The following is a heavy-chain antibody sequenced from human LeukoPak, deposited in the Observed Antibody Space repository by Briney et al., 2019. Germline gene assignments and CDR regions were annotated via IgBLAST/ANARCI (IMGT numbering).Heavy chain of an antibody. CDR2: ISDDGFIK. V-gene: IGHV3-33*05. Sequence: GGSLRLSCAASGFTFSSYVMHWVRQAPGKGLEWVAVISDDGFIKHYVHSVKGRFTISRDNSKNTLYLQMNSLRAEDTAVYYCARGDGYNFFDYWGREPWSPSPQ. CDR1: GFTFSSYV. D-gene: IGHD5-24*01. CDR3: ARGDGYNFFDY. J-gene: IGHJ4*02.